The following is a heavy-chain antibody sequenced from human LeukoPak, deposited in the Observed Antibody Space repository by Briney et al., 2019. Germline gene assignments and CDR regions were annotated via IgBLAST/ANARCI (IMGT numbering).Heavy chain of an antibody. CDR1: GFTFSSYA. D-gene: IGHD2-2*01. V-gene: IGHV3-23*01. CDR3: AKSYRFFDY. CDR2: INDSGT. J-gene: IGHJ4*02. Sequence: VGSLCLSRAASGFTFSSYAMSWVRQAPGKGLEWVSGINDSGTYYADSKKGRFTISRDNSNNTLYLQMNSLRAEDTAVYFCAKSYRFFDYWGQGTVTPVTS.